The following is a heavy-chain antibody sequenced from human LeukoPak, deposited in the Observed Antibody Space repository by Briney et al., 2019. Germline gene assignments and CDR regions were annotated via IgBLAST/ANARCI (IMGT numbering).Heavy chain of an antibody. CDR3: ARSIPYGTTWYGRSDY. D-gene: IGHD6-13*01. J-gene: IGHJ4*02. V-gene: IGHV3-23*01. CDR1: GFIFSNYG. Sequence: GGSLRLSRAASGFIFSNYGMNWVRQAPGKGLEWVAAISASGSATSYADSVRGRFTISRDNSKSTTYLQMNSLRAEDTAVFYCARSIPYGTTWYGRSDYWGQGTLVTVSS. CDR2: ISASGSAT.